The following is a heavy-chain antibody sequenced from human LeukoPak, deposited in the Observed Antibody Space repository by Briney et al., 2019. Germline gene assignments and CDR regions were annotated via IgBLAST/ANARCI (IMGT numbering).Heavy chain of an antibody. CDR3: ARDTRLMYYDFWSGYSEAFDI. CDR2: INPNSGGT. D-gene: IGHD3-3*01. CDR1: GYTFTGYY. J-gene: IGHJ3*02. V-gene: IGHV1-2*02. Sequence: ASVKVSCKASGYTFTGYYMHWVRQAPGQGLEWMGWINPNSGGTNYAQKFQGRVTMTRDTSISTAYMELSRLRSEDTAVYYCARDTRLMYYDFWSGYSEAFDIWGQGTMVTVSS.